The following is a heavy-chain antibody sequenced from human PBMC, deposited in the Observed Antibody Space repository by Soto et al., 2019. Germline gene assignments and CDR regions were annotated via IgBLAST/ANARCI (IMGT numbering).Heavy chain of an antibody. J-gene: IGHJ6*02. CDR2: INPKSGGT. V-gene: IGHV1-2*04. CDR1: GYSFTEYH. D-gene: IGHD2-8*01. CDR3: ARGDSTDCSNGVCSFFYNHDMDV. Sequence: ASVKVSCKASGYSFTEYHIHWVRQAPGQGLEWLGRINPKSGGTSTAQKFQGWVTMTTDTSISTASMELTRLTSDDTAIYYCARGDSTDCSNGVCSFFYNHDMDVWGQGTTVTVSS.